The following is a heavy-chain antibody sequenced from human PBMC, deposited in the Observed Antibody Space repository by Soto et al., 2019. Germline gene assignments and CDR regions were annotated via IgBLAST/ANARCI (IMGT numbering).Heavy chain of an antibody. V-gene: IGHV3-30*04. D-gene: IGHD2-15*01. Sequence: GGSLRLSCAASGFTFSSYAMHWVRQAPGKGLEWVAVISYDGSNKYYADSVKGRFTISRDNSKNTLYLQMNSLRAEDTAVYYCARDDRYCSGGSCPRLYYYGMDVWGQGTTVTVSS. J-gene: IGHJ6*02. CDR3: ARDDRYCSGGSCPRLYYYGMDV. CDR2: ISYDGSNK. CDR1: GFTFSSYA.